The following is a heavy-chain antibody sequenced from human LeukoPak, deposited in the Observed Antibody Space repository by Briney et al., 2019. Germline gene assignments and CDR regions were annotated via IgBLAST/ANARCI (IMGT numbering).Heavy chain of an antibody. V-gene: IGHV5-51*01. CDR3: ARHLASPEGGVDY. D-gene: IGHD3-16*01. J-gene: IGHJ4*02. CDR2: I. CDR1: GYTFTSYW. Sequence: AGESLKISCQGSGYTFTSYWIGWVRQMPGKGLEWMGIIYSPSFQGQVTISADKSISTAYLQWSSLKASDTAMYYCARHLASPEGGVDYWGQGTLVTVSS.